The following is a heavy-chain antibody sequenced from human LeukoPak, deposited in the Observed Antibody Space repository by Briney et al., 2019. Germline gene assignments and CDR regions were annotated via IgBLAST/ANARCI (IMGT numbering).Heavy chain of an antibody. CDR3: TTPSRGVMSLDAFDI. Sequence: GGSLRLSCAASGFTFSNAWMSWVRQAPGKGLEWVGRIKSKTDGGTADYAAPVKGRFTISRDDSKNTLYLQMNSLKTEHTAVYYCTTPSRGVMSLDAFDIRGQGTMVTVSS. D-gene: IGHD3-10*01. J-gene: IGHJ3*02. V-gene: IGHV3-15*01. CDR1: GFTFSNAW. CDR2: IKSKTDGGTA.